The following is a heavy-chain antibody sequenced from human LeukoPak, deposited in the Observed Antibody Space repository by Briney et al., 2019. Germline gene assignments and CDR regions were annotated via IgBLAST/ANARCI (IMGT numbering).Heavy chain of an antibody. CDR3: ARSGGYYFYMDV. J-gene: IGHJ6*03. D-gene: IGHD1-26*01. CDR1: GYTFSNSG. CDR2: ISTYRGTT. V-gene: IGHV1-18*01. Sequence: ASVKVSCTASGYTFSNSGISWVRQAPGQGLEWMGWISTYRGTTNYAHNPQGRLTMTTDTSTSTAYMELRNLKSDDTAVYYCARSGGYYFYMDVWGKGTTVTVSS.